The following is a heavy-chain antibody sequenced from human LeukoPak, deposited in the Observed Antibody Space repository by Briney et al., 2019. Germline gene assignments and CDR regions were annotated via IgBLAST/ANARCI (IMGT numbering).Heavy chain of an antibody. V-gene: IGHV3-9*01. D-gene: IGHD5-12*01. J-gene: IGHJ6*03. CDR1: GFTFDDYA. CDR3: ARESRGYSGYWGYYYYMDV. Sequence: GGSLRLSCAASGFTFDDYAMHWVRQAPGKGLEWVSGISWNSGSIGYADSVKGRFIISRDNAKNSLYLQMNSLRAEDTAVYYCARESRGYSGYWGYYYYMDVWGKGTTVTVSS. CDR2: ISWNSGSI.